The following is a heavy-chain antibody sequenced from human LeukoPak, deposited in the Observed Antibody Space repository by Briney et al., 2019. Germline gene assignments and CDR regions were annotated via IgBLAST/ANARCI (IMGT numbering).Heavy chain of an antibody. V-gene: IGHV4-38-2*02. CDR2: FYHSGSS. D-gene: IGHD1-26*01. CDR3: PRGPSIVGATSFDY. CDR1: GYSISSDYY. Sequence: PSETLSLTCTVSGYSISSDYYWGWSRPPPGKGVGGIGSFYHSGSSYYNPSLNSRVTIPVDTSKNQFSLKLSPVPAADAACYYFPRGPSIVGATSFDYWGQGTLVTVSS. J-gene: IGHJ4*02.